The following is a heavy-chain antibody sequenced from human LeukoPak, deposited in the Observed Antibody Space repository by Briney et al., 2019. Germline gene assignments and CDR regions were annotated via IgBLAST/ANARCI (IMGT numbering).Heavy chain of an antibody. CDR2: INTSGST. CDR3: ARCLTKTYYYYYMDV. J-gene: IGHJ6*03. V-gene: IGHV4-4*07. Sequence: PSETLSLTCTVSGGSISNYYWSWIRQPAGKGLEWIGRINTSGSTHYNPSLKSRVTMSVDSSKNQFSLKLRSVTAADTAVYYCARCLTKTYYYYYMDVWGKGTTVTVSS. CDR1: GGSISNYY. D-gene: IGHD3-9*01.